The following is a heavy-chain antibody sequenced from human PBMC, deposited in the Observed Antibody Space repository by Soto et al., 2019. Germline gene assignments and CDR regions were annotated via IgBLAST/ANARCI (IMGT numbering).Heavy chain of an antibody. J-gene: IGHJ5*02. Sequence: SETMSLTCTVSGGSISSYYWRWIRQPPGKGLEWIGYIYYSGSTNYNPSLESRVTISVDTSKNQFSLKLSSVTAADTAVYYCARARLSRSWWFDPWGQGTLVTVSS. CDR3: ARARLSRSWWFDP. CDR1: GGSISSYY. V-gene: IGHV4-59*01. CDR2: IYYSGST. D-gene: IGHD3-10*01.